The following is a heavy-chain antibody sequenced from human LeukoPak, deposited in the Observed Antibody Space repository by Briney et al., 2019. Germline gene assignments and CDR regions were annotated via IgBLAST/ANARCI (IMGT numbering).Heavy chain of an antibody. V-gene: IGHV4-30-2*01. CDR1: GGSISNNHYY. Sequence: SETLSLTCTVSGGSISNNHYYWTWIRQPPGKGLEWIGYIYHSGSTYYNPSLKSRVTISVDKSKNQFSLKLSSVTAADTAVYYCARQRMKITIFGVVTHNWFDPWGQGTLVTVSS. D-gene: IGHD3-3*01. CDR2: IYHSGST. CDR3: ARQRMKITIFGVVTHNWFDP. J-gene: IGHJ5*02.